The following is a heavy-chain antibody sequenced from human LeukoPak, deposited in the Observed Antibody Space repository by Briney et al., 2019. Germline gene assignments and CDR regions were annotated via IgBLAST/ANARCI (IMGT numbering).Heavy chain of an antibody. V-gene: IGHV3-48*04. D-gene: IGHD6-13*01. CDR3: ARDGVSGIAAAGYPDAFDI. CDR1: GFNFSIYS. CDR2: ISSSTGTI. Sequence: PGGSLRLSCAASGFNFSIYSMNWVRQAPGKGLEWVSYISSSTGTIYYVDSVKGRFTISRDNAKNSLYLQMNSLRAEDTAVYYCARDGVSGIAAAGYPDAFDIWGQGTMVTVSS. J-gene: IGHJ3*02.